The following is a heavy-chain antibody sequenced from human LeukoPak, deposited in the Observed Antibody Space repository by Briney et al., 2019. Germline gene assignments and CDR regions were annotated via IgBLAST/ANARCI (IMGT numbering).Heavy chain of an antibody. J-gene: IGHJ4*02. CDR3: AKGLSTAVAGAFDY. V-gene: IGHV3-30*02. CDR1: GFSFSGYG. Sequence: PGGSLRLSCAASGFSFSGYGMHWVRQAPGKGLEWVAFIRYDGSNEYYADSVKGRFTISRDKSKNTLSLQMNGLRVEDTAVYYCAKGLSTAVAGAFDYWGQGTLVTVSS. CDR2: IRYDGSNE. D-gene: IGHD6-19*01.